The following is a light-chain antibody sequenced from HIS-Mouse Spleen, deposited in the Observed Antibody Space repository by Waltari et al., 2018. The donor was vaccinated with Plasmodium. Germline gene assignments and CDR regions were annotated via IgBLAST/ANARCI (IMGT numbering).Light chain of an antibody. CDR1: QGISNY. CDR3: QKYNSAPHT. Sequence: DIQMTTSPSSPSASVGDRVPITCWASQGISNYLAWYQQKPGKVPKLLSYAASTLQSGVPSRFSGSGSGTDFTLTISSLQPEDVATYYCQKYNSAPHTFGQGTKLEIK. J-gene: IGKJ2*01. V-gene: IGKV1-27*01. CDR2: AAS.